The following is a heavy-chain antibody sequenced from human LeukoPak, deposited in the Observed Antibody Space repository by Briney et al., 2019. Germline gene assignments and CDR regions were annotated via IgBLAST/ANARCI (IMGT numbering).Heavy chain of an antibody. CDR2: INTTETRT. J-gene: IGHJ5*02. D-gene: IGHD3-10*01. CDR1: GFTFSTYW. V-gene: IGHV3-74*01. CDR3: ARGFYYVSGTANSWFDP. Sequence: GGSLRLSCAASGFTFSTYWMHWVRQAPGKGLVWVSHINTTETRTSYADSVKGRFTISRDNAKNTLYLQMNSLRAEDTAVYYCARGFYYVSGTANSWFDPWGQGTLVTVSS.